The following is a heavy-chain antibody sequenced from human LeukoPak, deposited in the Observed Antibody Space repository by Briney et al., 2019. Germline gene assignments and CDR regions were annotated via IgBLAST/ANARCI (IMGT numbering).Heavy chain of an antibody. Sequence: SETLSLTCAVYGGSFSGYYWSWIRQPPGKGLEWIGEINHSGSTNYNPSLKSRGTISVDTSKNQFSLKLSSVTAADTAVYYCARKRRRDDFDIWGQGTMVTVSS. CDR2: INHSGST. CDR3: ARKRRRDDFDI. D-gene: IGHD1-1*01. CDR1: GGSFSGYY. J-gene: IGHJ3*02. V-gene: IGHV4-34*01.